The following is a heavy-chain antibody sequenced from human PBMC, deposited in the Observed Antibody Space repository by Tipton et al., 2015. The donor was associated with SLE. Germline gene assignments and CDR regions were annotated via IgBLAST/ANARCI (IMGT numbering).Heavy chain of an antibody. V-gene: IGHV4-4*07. Sequence: GLVKPSETLSLTCTVSGVSIDSYFWSWVRQPVGRGLEWIGRIYTSGSTNFNPSLKSRVTMSIDTSKKQLSLRLNSVTAADTAVYYCARADAGYYNGLDVWGQGAPVTVSS. CDR2: IYTSGST. CDR1: GVSIDSYF. CDR3: ARADAGYYNGLDV. J-gene: IGHJ6*02.